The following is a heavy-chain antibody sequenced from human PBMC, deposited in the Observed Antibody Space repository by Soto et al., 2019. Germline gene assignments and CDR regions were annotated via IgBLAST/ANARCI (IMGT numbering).Heavy chain of an antibody. J-gene: IGHJ4*02. Sequence: QVELVESGGGVVQSGGPRGLSCAAPGFGFVFHALHWIPRAPGEGREWGAEMSPNGENQYYADSVKGRFTISRDTSKSTLSLQMTSLRPEDTAVYYCATGAAFYYDTSRYWGQGTLVTVSS. CDR2: MSPNGENQ. CDR3: ATGAAFYYDTSRY. CDR1: GFGFVFHA. D-gene: IGHD3-16*01. V-gene: IGHV3-30*04.